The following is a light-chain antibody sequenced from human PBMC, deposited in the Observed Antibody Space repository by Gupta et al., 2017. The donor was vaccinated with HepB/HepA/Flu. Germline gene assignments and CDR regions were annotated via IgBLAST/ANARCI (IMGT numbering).Light chain of an antibody. CDR2: EDD. Sequence: SLFTQPPSMLGAPGQNDTIPCSGSRSNIWDNYVAWYQQLPGAAPKLLIYEDDKRPSGIPDRFSGSKSGTSATLDIAGLQTGDEADCYCGTWDSSLSAWVFGGGTKLTVL. CDR3: GTWDSSLSAWV. J-gene: IGLJ3*02. CDR1: RSNIWDNY. V-gene: IGLV1-51*02.